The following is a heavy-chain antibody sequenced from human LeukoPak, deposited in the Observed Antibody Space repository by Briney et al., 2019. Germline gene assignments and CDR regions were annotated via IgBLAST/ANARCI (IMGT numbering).Heavy chain of an antibody. V-gene: IGHV3-7*01. CDR2: IRQNGSEK. CDR1: GFTFSSFW. Sequence: PGGSLRLSCAASGFTFSSFWMSWVRQAPGKGLEWVANIRQNGSEKSYVDSVKGRFTISRDNAKNSLYLQMNSLRAEDTAVYYCADPGVGYWGQGTLVTVSS. J-gene: IGHJ4*02. D-gene: IGHD2-8*01. CDR3: ADPGVGY.